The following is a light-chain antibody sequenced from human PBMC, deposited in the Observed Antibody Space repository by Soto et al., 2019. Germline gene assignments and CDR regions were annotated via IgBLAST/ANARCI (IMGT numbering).Light chain of an antibody. Sequence: DIQMTQSPSSLSASVGDRVTIACQASQDIDKSLNWYQQKAGKAPKLLIYSASNLETGVPSRFRGSGSGTHFTLTSSSLQPEDIAPSYCQHFYYLTYTFGQGTKLEIK. CDR1: QDIDKS. CDR3: QHFYYLTYT. CDR2: SAS. V-gene: IGKV1-33*01. J-gene: IGKJ2*01.